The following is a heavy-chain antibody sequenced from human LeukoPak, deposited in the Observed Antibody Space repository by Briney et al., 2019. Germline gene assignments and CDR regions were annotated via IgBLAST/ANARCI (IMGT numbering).Heavy chain of an antibody. V-gene: IGHV3-48*04. CDR3: TRDIDDVLTGDDAFDV. CDR1: GFTFNTYT. Sequence: GGSLRLSCAASGFTFNTYTMNWVRQAPGKGLEWVSYISSGSFTIYYADSVKGRFTISRDNAESSVYLQMNSLRVDDTGLYYCTRDIDDVLTGDDAFDVWGQGTVVTVSS. D-gene: IGHD3-9*01. J-gene: IGHJ3*01. CDR2: ISSGSFTI.